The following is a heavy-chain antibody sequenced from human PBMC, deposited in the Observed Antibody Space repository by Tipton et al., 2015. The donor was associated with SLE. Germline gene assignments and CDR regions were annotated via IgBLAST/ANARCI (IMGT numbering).Heavy chain of an antibody. Sequence: TLSLTCAVYGGSFRCYYWSWIRQPPGKGLEWIGEINHSGSTNYHPSLKSRVTISVDTSKNQFSLKLSSVTAADTAGYYCASEGPRSYWYFDLWGRGTLVTVSS. V-gene: IGHV4-34*01. CDR1: GGSFRCYY. CDR3: ASEGPRSYWYFDL. J-gene: IGHJ2*01. D-gene: IGHD1-14*01. CDR2: INHSGST.